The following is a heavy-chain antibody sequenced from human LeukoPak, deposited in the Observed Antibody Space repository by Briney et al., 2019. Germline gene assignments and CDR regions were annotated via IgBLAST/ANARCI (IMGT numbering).Heavy chain of an antibody. Sequence: SETLSLTCTVSGVSISSSNSYWGWIRQPPGKGLEWIGSIYYSGNTYYNASLKSQVSISIDTSKNQFSLRLTSVTAADTAVYYCAREGGGYCSGGGCYSGASDIWGQGTMVTVSS. J-gene: IGHJ3*02. V-gene: IGHV4-39*07. CDR2: IYYSGNT. D-gene: IGHD2-15*01. CDR3: AREGGGYCSGGGCYSGASDI. CDR1: GVSISSSNSY.